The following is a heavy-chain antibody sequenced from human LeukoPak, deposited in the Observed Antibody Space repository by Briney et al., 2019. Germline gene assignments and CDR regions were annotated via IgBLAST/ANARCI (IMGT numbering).Heavy chain of an antibody. CDR3: TKLSEYTFGPSDFDY. D-gene: IGHD3-3*01. V-gene: IGHV3-23*01. J-gene: IGHJ4*02. CDR1: GFTFNNYA. Sequence: GGSLRLSCAASGFTFNNYAMTWVRQAPGKGLEWVSSISPGGGSTYYADSVKGRFTISRDNSKNTLYLQMNSPRADDTAVYYCTKLSEYTFGPSDFDYWGQGSQVTVSS. CDR2: ISPGGGST.